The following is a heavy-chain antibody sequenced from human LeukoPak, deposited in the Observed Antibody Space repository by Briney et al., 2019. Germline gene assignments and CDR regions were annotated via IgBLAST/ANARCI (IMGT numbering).Heavy chain of an antibody. CDR2: ISGSGGST. CDR3: AKDRDSGSSAPGDYFDY. CDR1: GFTFSSYA. Sequence: GGSLRLSCAASGFTFSSYAMSWVRQAPGKGLEWVSAISGSGGSTYYADSVKGRFTISRDNSKNTLYLQMNSLRAEDTAVYYCAKDRDSGSSAPGDYFDYWGQGTLVTVSS. V-gene: IGHV3-23*01. D-gene: IGHD6-6*01. J-gene: IGHJ4*02.